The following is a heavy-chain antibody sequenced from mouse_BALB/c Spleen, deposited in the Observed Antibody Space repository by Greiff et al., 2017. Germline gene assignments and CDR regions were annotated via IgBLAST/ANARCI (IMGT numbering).Heavy chain of an antibody. V-gene: IGHV3-6*02. J-gene: IGHJ3*01. CDR1: GYSITSGYY. Sequence: EVKLMESGPGLVKPSQSLSLTCSVTGYSITSGYYWNWIRQFPGNKLEWMGYISYDGSNNYNPSLKNRISITRDTSKNQFFLKLNSVTTEDTATYYCARRGITTATGRTWFAYWGQGTLVTVSA. CDR3: ARRGITTATGRTWFAY. CDR2: ISYDGSN. D-gene: IGHD1-2*01.